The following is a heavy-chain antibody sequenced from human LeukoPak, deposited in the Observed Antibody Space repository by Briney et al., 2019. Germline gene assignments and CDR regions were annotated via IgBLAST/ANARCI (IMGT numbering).Heavy chain of an antibody. CDR2: IPYDGSNK. CDR1: GFTFSSYA. V-gene: IGHV3-30-3*01. J-gene: IGHJ6*02. D-gene: IGHD3-10*01. CDR3: ARDASQRLLWFGEKLDGMDV. Sequence: TGGSLRLSCAASGFTFSSYAMHWVRQAPGKGLEWVAVIPYDGSNKSYADSVKGRFTISRDNSKNTLYLQMNSLRVEDTAVYYCARDASQRLLWFGEKLDGMDVWGQGTTVTVSS.